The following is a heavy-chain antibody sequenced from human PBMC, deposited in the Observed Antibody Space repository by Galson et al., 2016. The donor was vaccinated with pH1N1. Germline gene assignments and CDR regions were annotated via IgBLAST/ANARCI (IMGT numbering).Heavy chain of an antibody. J-gene: IGHJ4*02. D-gene: IGHD5-18*01. CDR2: ISWYSGSI. V-gene: IGHV3-9*01. CDR1: GFTFDDYA. Sequence: SLRLSCAASGFTFDDYAMYWVRQAPGKGLEWVSGISWYSGSIGYADSVKGRFTISRDNAKNSLYLQMNSLRAEDTALYYCAKVRGYSYGPFEYWGQGTLVTVSS. CDR3: AKVRGYSYGPFEY.